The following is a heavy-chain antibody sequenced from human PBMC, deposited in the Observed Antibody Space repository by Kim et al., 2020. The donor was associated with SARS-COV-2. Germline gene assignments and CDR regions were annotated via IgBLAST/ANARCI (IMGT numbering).Heavy chain of an antibody. V-gene: IGHV3-33*01. D-gene: IGHD2-2*01. J-gene: IGHJ3*02. CDR2: IWYDEKSE. Sequence: GGSLRLSCAASGFIFSTYGMHWVRQAPGKGLEWVAVIWYDEKSEYYADSVKGQFTISRDNSKGTVYLQMNSLRAEDTAVYYCARALYYSTADAFDIWGQGTMVTVSS. CDR3: ARALYYSTADAFDI. CDR1: GFIFSTYG.